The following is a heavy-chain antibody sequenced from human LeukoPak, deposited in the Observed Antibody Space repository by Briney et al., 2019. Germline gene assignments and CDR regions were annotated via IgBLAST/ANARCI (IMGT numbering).Heavy chain of an antibody. CDR2: VYYSGTT. CDR1: GGSISSYY. V-gene: IGHV4-59*01. J-gene: IGHJ4*02. Sequence: SETLSLTCTVPGGSISSYYWSWIRQPPGKGLEWIGYVYYSGTTSYNPSLKSRVTISVDTSKNQFSLRLTSVTAADTAVYYCARGGSAWEYWGQGTLVTVSS. D-gene: IGHD6-25*01. CDR3: ARGGSAWEY.